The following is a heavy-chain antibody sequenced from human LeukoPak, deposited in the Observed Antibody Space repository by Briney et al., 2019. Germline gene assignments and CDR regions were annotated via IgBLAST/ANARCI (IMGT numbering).Heavy chain of an antibody. CDR2: IYYSGST. J-gene: IGHJ4*02. CDR1: GGSISSYY. CDR3: ASNYYGSGSLDY. V-gene: IGHV4-59*08. Sequence: SDTLSLSCTVSGGSISSYYWSWIRQPPGKGLEWIGYIYYSGSTNYNPSLKSRVTISVDTSKNQFSLKLSSVTAADTAVYYCASNYYGSGSLDYWGQGNLVTVSS. D-gene: IGHD3-10*01.